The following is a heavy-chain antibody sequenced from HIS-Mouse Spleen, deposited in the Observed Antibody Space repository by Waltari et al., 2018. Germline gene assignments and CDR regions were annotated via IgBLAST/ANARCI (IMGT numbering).Heavy chain of an antibody. CDR3: ARVGYCSGGSCYYFDY. Sequence: QVQLQQWGAGLLKPSETLSLTCAVYGGSFSGYYWSWIRQPPGKGLEWIGEINHSGSTNYNPSIRSRVTISVDTSKNQFSLKLSSVTAADTAVYYCARVGYCSGGSCYYFDYWGQGTLVTVSS. J-gene: IGHJ4*02. D-gene: IGHD2-15*01. V-gene: IGHV4-34*01. CDR2: INHSGST. CDR1: GGSFSGYY.